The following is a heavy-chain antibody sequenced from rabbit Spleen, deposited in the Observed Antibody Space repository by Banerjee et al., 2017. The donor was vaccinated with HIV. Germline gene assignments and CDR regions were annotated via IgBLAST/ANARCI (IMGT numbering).Heavy chain of an antibody. V-gene: IGHV1S45*01. CDR2: INTVTSKT. J-gene: IGHJ4*01. CDR1: GFSFSSNYD. D-gene: IGHD1-1*01. CDR3: ARAPGSGGYLPLYFNL. Sequence: QEQLEESGGDLVKPEGSLTLTCTASGFSFSSNYDMCWVRQAPGKGLEWIGCINTVTSKTYYASWAKGRFTISKTSSPTVDLKMPSLTAADTATYFCARAPGSGGYLPLYFNLWGQGTLVTDS.